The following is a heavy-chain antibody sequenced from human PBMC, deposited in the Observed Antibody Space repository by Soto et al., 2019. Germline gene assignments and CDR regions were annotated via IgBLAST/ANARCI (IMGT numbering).Heavy chain of an antibody. Sequence: QVHLVQSGVEVKTPGASVKVSCQASGYTFFTYDISWVRQAPGQGLEWMGWISTYSGDTKYAQKFQGRVTMSTDTSTTTAYLELRSLRSDDMAVYYCARHHGPTTSENGFDPWGQGTLVTVPS. V-gene: IGHV1-18*03. CDR1: GYTFFTYD. J-gene: IGHJ5*02. CDR2: ISTYSGDT. CDR3: ARHHGPTTSENGFDP. D-gene: IGHD5-12*01.